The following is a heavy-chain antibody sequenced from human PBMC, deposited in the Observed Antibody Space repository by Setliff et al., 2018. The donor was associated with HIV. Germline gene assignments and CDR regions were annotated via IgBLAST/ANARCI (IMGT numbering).Heavy chain of an antibody. V-gene: IGHV1-46*01. CDR3: AREPISYRDFVVVAAAFDI. J-gene: IGHJ3*02. D-gene: IGHD2-15*01. CDR1: GYAFTNYY. CDR2: INPSGGST. Sequence: GASVKVSCKASGYAFTNYYLHWVRQAPGQGLAWMGIINPSGGSTIYAQKLQGRVTMTRDTSTNTVYMELSSLRSEDTAVYYCAREPISYRDFVVVAAAFDIWGQGTMVTV.